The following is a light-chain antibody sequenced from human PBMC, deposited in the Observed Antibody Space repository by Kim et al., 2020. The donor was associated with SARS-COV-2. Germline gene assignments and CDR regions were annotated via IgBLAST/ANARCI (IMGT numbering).Light chain of an antibody. V-gene: IGKV3-15*01. J-gene: IGKJ5*01. CDR1: KGISSS. CDR2: GAS. CDR3: QQHHYWRA. Sequence: CGSRGERPTVPGRARKGISSSLGGYQQNPGHAPRVLLYGASTRAAGTPARFSGSGCGTEFTLTISSLQSDDFATYYCQQHHYWRAFGQGTRLEIK.